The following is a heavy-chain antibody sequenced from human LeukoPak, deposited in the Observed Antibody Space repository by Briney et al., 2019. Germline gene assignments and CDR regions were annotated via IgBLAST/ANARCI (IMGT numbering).Heavy chain of an antibody. CDR2: INQDGTEK. Sequence: GVSLRLSCAVSGFTFRTYWMTWVRQAPGKGLEGVANINQDGTEKYYVDSVKGRFSISRDNAKNSLDLQMNNLRAEDTAVYYCARVARRTYRDDDAINIWGQGTMVTVSS. D-gene: IGHD4-11*01. V-gene: IGHV3-7*03. CDR3: ARVARRTYRDDDAINI. CDR1: GFTFRTYW. J-gene: IGHJ3*02.